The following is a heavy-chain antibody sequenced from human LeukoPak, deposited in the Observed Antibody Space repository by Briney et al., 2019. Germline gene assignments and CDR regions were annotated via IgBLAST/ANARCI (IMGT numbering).Heavy chain of an antibody. Sequence: ASVKVSCKASGGTFISYAISWVRQAPGQGLEWMGGIIPIFGTANYAQKFQGRVTITADESTSTAYMELSSLRSEDTAVYYCARDTDIVVVPAAHYYYYGMDVWGQGTTVTVSS. CDR2: IIPIFGTA. D-gene: IGHD2-2*01. V-gene: IGHV1-69*01. CDR3: ARDTDIVVVPAAHYYYYGMDV. CDR1: GGTFISYA. J-gene: IGHJ6*02.